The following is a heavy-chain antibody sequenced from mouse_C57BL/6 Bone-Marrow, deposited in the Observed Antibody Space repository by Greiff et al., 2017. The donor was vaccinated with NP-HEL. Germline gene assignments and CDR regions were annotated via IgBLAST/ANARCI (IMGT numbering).Heavy chain of an antibody. Sequence: QVQLKESGAELARPGASVKLSCKASGYTFTSYGISWVKQRTGQGLEWIGEIYPRSGNTYYNEKFKGKATLTADKSSSTAYMELRSLTSEDSAVYFCARSRWLLPAWFAYWGQGTLVTVSA. D-gene: IGHD2-3*01. CDR1: GYTFTSYG. V-gene: IGHV1-81*01. CDR2: IYPRSGNT. J-gene: IGHJ3*01. CDR3: ARSRWLLPAWFAY.